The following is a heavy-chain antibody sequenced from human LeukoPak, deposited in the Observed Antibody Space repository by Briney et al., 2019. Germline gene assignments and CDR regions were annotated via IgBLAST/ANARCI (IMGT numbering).Heavy chain of an antibody. CDR3: ARDGNDYGAYPNSYNWLDP. Sequence: GGSLRLSCAASGVTFSSYLMSWVRQAPGEGLEWVANIKQDGSEKYYVDSVKGRFTISRDNAKNSLYLQMNSLRAEDTAVYYCARDGNDYGAYPNSYNWLDPWGQGTLVTVSS. D-gene: IGHD4-17*01. V-gene: IGHV3-7*01. J-gene: IGHJ5*02. CDR1: GVTFSSYL. CDR2: IKQDGSEK.